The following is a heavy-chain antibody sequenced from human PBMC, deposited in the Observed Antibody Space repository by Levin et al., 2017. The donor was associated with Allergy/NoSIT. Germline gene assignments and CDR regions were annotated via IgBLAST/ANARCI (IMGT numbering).Heavy chain of an antibody. J-gene: IGHJ6*02. CDR1: GFTFTSFY. D-gene: IGHD3-22*01. Sequence: PGESLKISCEASGFTFTSFYMSWVRQAPGKGLEWVANIKQGGSEKYYVDSVKGRFTISRDNAKNSLYLQMNSLRAGDTAVYYCAREEGWGYYYGMDVWGQGTTVTVSS. CDR3: AREEGWGYYYGMDV. CDR2: IKQGGSEK. V-gene: IGHV3-7*01.